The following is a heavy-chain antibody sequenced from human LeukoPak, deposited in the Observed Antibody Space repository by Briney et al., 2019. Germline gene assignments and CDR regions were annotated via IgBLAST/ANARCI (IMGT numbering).Heavy chain of an antibody. CDR1: GGSISSYY. CDR3: ARDRGWFGELLENDAFDI. J-gene: IGHJ3*02. Sequence: PSETLSLTCTVSGGSISSYYWSWIRQPAGKGLEWIGCIYTSGSTNYNPSLKSRVTMSVDTSKNQFSLKLSSVTAADTAVYYCARDRGWFGELLENDAFDIWGQGTMVTVSS. V-gene: IGHV4-4*07. D-gene: IGHD3-10*01. CDR2: IYTSGST.